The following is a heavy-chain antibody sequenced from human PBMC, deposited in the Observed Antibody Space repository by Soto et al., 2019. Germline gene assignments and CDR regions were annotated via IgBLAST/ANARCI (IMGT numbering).Heavy chain of an antibody. J-gene: IGHJ4*02. CDR3: AKGIVVVPAATDY. CDR1: GFTFSSYA. Sequence: EVQVLESGGGFVQPWGFLRLSLAASGFTFSSYAMSLVRQAPGEGLEWVSAISGSGGSTYYADSVKGRFTISRDNSKNTLYLQMNSLRAEDTAVYYCAKGIVVVPAATDYWGQGTLVTVSS. V-gene: IGHV3-23*01. D-gene: IGHD2-2*01. CDR2: ISGSGGST.